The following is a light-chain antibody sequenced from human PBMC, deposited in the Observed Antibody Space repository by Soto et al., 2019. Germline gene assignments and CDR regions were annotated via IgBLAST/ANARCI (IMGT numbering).Light chain of an antibody. J-gene: IGLJ1*01. CDR1: SSDVGRYDY. CDR3: CSFAGSYTYV. CDR2: DVS. V-gene: IGLV2-11*01. Sequence: QSVLTQPRSVSGSPGQSVTISCTGTSSDVGRYDYVSWDQQHPGKAPKRIIYDVSERPSGVPDRFSGSKFGNTASLTISGLQAEDEADYSSCSFAGSYTYVFGTGTKVTVL.